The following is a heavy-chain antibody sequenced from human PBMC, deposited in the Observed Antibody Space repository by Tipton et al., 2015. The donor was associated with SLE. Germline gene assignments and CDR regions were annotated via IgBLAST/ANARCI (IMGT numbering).Heavy chain of an antibody. J-gene: IGHJ4*02. Sequence: TLSLTCTVSGGSISSHYWSWIRQPPGKGLEWIGEINHSGSTNYNPSLRSRVTISVDTSKNQFSLKLSSVTAADTAVYYCARGGELLTFDYWGQGTLVTVSS. CDR3: ARGGELLTFDY. D-gene: IGHD1-26*01. CDR1: GGSISSHY. V-gene: IGHV4-34*01. CDR2: INHSGST.